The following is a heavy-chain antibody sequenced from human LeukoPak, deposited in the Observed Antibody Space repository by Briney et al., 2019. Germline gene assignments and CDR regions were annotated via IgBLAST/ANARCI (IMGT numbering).Heavy chain of an antibody. CDR1: GYTFTGYY. CDR2: IIPNSGGT. Sequence: ASVKVSCKASGYTFTGYYMHWVRQAPGQGLEWKGWIIPNSGGTNYAQKFQGRVTMTRDTSISTAYMELSRLRSDDTAVYYCARGGGEITIFGVVIFQAFDIWGQGTMVTVSS. CDR3: ARGGGEITIFGVVIFQAFDI. J-gene: IGHJ3*02. V-gene: IGHV1-2*02. D-gene: IGHD3-3*01.